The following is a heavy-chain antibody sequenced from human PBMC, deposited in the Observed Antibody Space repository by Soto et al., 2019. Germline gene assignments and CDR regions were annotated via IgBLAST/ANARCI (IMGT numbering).Heavy chain of an antibody. CDR1: GDSVGNFY. CDR3: ARGMGRYFDL. V-gene: IGHV4-4*07. J-gene: IGHJ2*01. D-gene: IGHD2-8*01. CDR2: LSASGRT. Sequence: QVHLQESGPGLVKPSETLSLTCAISGDSVGNFYWSWIRQPAGKGLESLGRLSASGRTNYSPSLQSRVTMSLDRSKNRFSLRLTSVSAAGTAVYVFARGMGRYFDLWGSGTLVTVSS.